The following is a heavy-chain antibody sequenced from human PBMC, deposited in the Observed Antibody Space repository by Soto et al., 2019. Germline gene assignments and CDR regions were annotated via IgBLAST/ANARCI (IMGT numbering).Heavy chain of an antibody. J-gene: IGHJ4*02. CDR2: INSDGSST. Sequence: PGGSLRLSCAASGFTLSSYWMHWVRQAPGKGLVWVSRINSDGSSTSYADSVKGRFTISRDNAKNTLYLQMNSLRAEDTAVYYCASLSGSSWTDYWGQGTLVTVSS. CDR1: GFTLSSYW. CDR3: ASLSGSSWTDY. V-gene: IGHV3-74*01. D-gene: IGHD6-13*01.